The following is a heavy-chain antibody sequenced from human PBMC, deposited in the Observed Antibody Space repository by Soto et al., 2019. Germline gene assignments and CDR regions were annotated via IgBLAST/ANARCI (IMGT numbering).Heavy chain of an antibody. D-gene: IGHD2-8*01. CDR3: ASSTVWYRHDV. J-gene: IGHJ3*01. CDR2: IFHSGDT. V-gene: IGHV4-4*02. CDR1: GDSISNSRW. Sequence: QVQLQESGPGLVKPSGTLSLTCAVSGDSISNSRWWTWVRQPPGKGLAWTGDIFHSGDTNYNPSLKSRVFISVDKSHNQFSLKVSSVTAADTAVYYCASSTVWYRHDVWGQGTLVTVSS.